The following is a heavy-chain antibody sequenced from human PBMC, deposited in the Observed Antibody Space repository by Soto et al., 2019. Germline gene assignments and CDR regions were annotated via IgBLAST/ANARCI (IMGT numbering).Heavy chain of an antibody. CDR3: ARDRPVGPYAYKGDQGMDL. CDR2: LYYSGAS. CDR1: GGSIRSDDYY. J-gene: IGHJ6*02. D-gene: IGHD3-16*01. Sequence: PSETLSLTCTISGGSIRSDDYYWSWGRQPPEEGLEWIGHLYYSGASDRNDALERRVTISSDMSKNQFSLHMTYVTAADTATYFCARDRPVGPYAYKGDQGMDLWGQGTTVTVSS. V-gene: IGHV4-30-4*01.